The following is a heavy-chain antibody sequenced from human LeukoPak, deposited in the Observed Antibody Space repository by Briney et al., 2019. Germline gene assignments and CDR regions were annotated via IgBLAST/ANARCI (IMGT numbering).Heavy chain of an antibody. CDR1: GYTFTSYD. CDR3: AGEDDSSSWYD. Sequence: ASVKVSCKASGYTFTSYDINWVRQATGQGLEWMGWMNPNSGDTGYAQKFQGRVTMTRDTSISTAYMELSRLRSEDTAVYYCAGEDDSSSWYDWGQGTLVTVSS. J-gene: IGHJ4*02. CDR2: MNPNSGDT. D-gene: IGHD6-13*01. V-gene: IGHV1-8*01.